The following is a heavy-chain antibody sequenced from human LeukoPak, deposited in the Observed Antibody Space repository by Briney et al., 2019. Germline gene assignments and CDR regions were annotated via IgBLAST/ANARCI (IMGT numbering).Heavy chain of an antibody. CDR3: ATGYSSGWYFYFQH. D-gene: IGHD6-19*01. CDR2: ISWNSGSI. J-gene: IGHJ1*01. V-gene: IGHV3-9*01. CDR1: GFTFDDYA. Sequence: PGRSLRLSCAASGFTFDDYAMHWVRQAPGKGLEWVSGISWNSGSIGYADSVKGRFTIPRDNAKNSLSLRMNSLSAEDTAVYYCATGYSSGWYFYFQHWGQGSLVSVSS.